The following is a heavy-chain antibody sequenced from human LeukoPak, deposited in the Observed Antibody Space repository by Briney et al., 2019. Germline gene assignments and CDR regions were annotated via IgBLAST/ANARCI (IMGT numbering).Heavy chain of an antibody. CDR2: ISAYNGNT. V-gene: IGHV1-18*01. Sequence: VASMKVSCKASGYTFTSYGISWVRQAPGQGLEWMGWISAYNGNTNYAQKLQGRVTMTTDTSTSTAYMELRSLRSDDTAVYYCASPSYYDSSGYANDAFDIWGQGTMVTVSS. CDR1: GYTFTSYG. D-gene: IGHD3-22*01. J-gene: IGHJ3*02. CDR3: ASPSYYDSSGYANDAFDI.